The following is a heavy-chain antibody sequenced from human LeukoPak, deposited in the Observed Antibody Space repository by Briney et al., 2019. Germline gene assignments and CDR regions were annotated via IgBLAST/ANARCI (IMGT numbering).Heavy chain of an antibody. CDR3: AKDLEWGWDY. J-gene: IGHJ4*02. V-gene: IGHV3-30*02. CDR1: GFTFSNYG. D-gene: IGHD1-26*01. Sequence: PGGSPRLSCAASGFTFSNYGMHWVRQAPGKGLEWMAYIRHHGKDQYYADSVKGRFTISRDNSKNTLYLQMSGLRAEDTAVYYCAKDLEWGWDYWGQGTLVTVSS. CDR2: IRHHGKDQ.